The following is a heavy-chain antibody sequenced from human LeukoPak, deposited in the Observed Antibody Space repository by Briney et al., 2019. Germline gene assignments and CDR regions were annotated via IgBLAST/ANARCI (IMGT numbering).Heavy chain of an antibody. CDR3: TRMSKVTTSYYYYYMDV. CDR1: GGSISSYY. V-gene: IGHV4-4*07. Sequence: PSETLSLTCTVSGGSISSYYWSWIRQPAGKGLEWIGRNYSGGYNYKPSLKSRVTLSVDTSKNQLSLKLSSVTAADTAVYYCTRMSKVTTSYYYYYMDVWGKGTTVTVSS. J-gene: IGHJ6*03. D-gene: IGHD4-11*01. CDR2: NYSGGY.